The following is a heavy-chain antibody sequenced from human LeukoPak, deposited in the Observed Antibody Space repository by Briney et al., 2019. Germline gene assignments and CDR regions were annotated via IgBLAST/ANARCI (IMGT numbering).Heavy chain of an antibody. Sequence: GGSLRLSCAASGFTFSSYAMHWVRQAPGKGLEWVAVISYDGSNKYYADSVKGRFTISRDNSKNTLYLQMNSLRAEDTAVYYCARATPAGYENHWGQGTLVTVSS. V-gene: IGHV3-30-3*01. J-gene: IGHJ5*02. CDR1: GFTFSSYA. CDR2: ISYDGSNK. D-gene: IGHD5-18*01. CDR3: ARATPAGYENH.